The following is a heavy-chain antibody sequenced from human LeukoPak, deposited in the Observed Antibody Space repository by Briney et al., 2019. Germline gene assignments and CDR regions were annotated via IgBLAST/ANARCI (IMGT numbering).Heavy chain of an antibody. CDR1: GFSFNNYG. V-gene: IGHV3-21*01. D-gene: IGHD5-12*01. J-gene: IGHJ4*02. CDR3: ARAQGYSGYDSYY. Sequence: GGSLRLSCAASGFSFNNYGMHWVRHTPSKGLEWVSSIGTSTSYIYYADSVKGRFTISRDNAKNSLYLEMNSLTAEDTAVYYCARAQGYSGYDSYYWGQGTLVTVSS. CDR2: IGTSTSYI.